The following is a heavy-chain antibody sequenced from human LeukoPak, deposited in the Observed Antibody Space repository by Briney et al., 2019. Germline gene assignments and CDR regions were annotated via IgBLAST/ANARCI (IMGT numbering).Heavy chain of an antibody. Sequence: SLKISCKGLGYDFSTYWNAWVRQRPGKGLEWMGIIYPGGSETRYGPSFQGQVTISADRSTSTAYLQWSSLRASDTAMYYCARASRDGYNQNFDHWGQGTLVTVSS. CDR3: ARASRDGYNQNFDH. CDR2: IYPGGSET. D-gene: IGHD5-24*01. V-gene: IGHV5-51*01. CDR1: GYDFSTYW. J-gene: IGHJ4*02.